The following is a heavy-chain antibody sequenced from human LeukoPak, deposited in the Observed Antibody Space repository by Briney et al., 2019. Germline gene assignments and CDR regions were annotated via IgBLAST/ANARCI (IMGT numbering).Heavy chain of an antibody. Sequence: GGSLRLSCAASGFTFSSYWMHWVRHAPGKGLVWVSRINSDGSSTSYADSVKGRFTISRDNAKNTLYLQMNSLRAEDTAVYYCARWLNYGFLDYWGQGTLVTVSS. J-gene: IGHJ4*02. CDR2: INSDGSST. V-gene: IGHV3-74*01. CDR3: ARWLNYGFLDY. CDR1: GFTFSSYW. D-gene: IGHD3-10*01.